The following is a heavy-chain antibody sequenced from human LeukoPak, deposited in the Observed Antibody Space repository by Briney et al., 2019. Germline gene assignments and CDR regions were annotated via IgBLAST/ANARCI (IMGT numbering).Heavy chain of an antibody. D-gene: IGHD2-21*01. J-gene: IGHJ1*01. CDR1: GYTFTSYA. V-gene: IGHV7-4-1*02. Sequence: PLASVKVSCKASGYTFTSYAMNWVRQAPGQGLEWMGWINTNTGNPTYAQGFTGRFVFSLDTSVSTAYLQISSLKAEDTAVYYCARDSIPLEYFYSPEYFQHWGQGTLVTVSS. CDR3: ARDSIPLEYFYSPEYFQH. CDR2: INTNTGNP.